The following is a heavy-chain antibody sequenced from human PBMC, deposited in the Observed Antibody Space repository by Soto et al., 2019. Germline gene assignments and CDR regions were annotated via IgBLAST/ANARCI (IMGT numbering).Heavy chain of an antibody. D-gene: IGHD3-10*01. Sequence: QVQLVQSGAEVKKPGSSVKVSCKASGGTFSSYTISWVRQAPGQGLEWMGRIIPMLGIANYAQKFQGRVTITAVKSTSTAYMELSRLRSEDTAVYYCARDHYYGSGKTLYNWFDPWGQGTLVTVSS. CDR2: IIPMLGIA. J-gene: IGHJ5*02. CDR1: GGTFSSYT. CDR3: ARDHYYGSGKTLYNWFDP. V-gene: IGHV1-69*08.